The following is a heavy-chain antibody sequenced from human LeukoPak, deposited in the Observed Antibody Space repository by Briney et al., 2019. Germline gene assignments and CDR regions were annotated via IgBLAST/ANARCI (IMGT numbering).Heavy chain of an antibody. CDR2: IRYDGSNK. D-gene: IGHD3-22*01. J-gene: IGHJ4*02. CDR3: AKVTMIVEDY. CDR1: GFTFSSYG. V-gene: IGHV3-30*02. Sequence: GGSLRLSCAASGFTFSSYGMHWVRQAPGRGLEWVAFIRYDGSNKYYADSVKGRFTISRDNSKNTLYLQMNSLRAEDTAVYYCAKVTMIVEDYWGQGTLVTVSS.